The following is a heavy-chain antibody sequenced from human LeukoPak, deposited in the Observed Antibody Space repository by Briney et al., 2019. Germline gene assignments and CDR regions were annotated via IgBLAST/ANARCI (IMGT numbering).Heavy chain of an antibody. J-gene: IGHJ4*02. V-gene: IGHV3-7*01. Sequence: GGSLRLSCAASGFTFSNYWMNWVRQAPGKGLEWVANIKQVESDKFYVGSVRGRFTISRDNAKNSLYLLMSSLRVEDTAVYYCARSGSNGDDYWGQGTLVTVSS. CDR2: IKQVESDK. D-gene: IGHD5-24*01. CDR3: ARSGSNGDDY. CDR1: GFTFSNYW.